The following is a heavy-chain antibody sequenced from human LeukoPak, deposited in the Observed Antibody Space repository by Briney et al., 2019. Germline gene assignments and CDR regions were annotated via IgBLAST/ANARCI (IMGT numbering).Heavy chain of an antibody. Sequence: PAETLSLTCTVSGGSISSYYCSWIRQPAGKGLEWIGRIYTSGSTNYNPSLKSRVTMSVDTSKNQFSLKLSSVTAADTAVYYCAIVPKDDSSGYYDYWGREPWSPSPQ. CDR2: IYTSGST. D-gene: IGHD3-22*01. CDR1: GGSISSYY. CDR3: AIVPKDDSSGYYDY. J-gene: IGHJ4*02. V-gene: IGHV4-4*07.